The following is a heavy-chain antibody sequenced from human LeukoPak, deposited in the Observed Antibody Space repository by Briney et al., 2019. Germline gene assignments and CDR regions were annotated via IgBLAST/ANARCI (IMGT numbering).Heavy chain of an antibody. J-gene: IGHJ4*02. CDR3: AKDGAFWRH. V-gene: IGHV4-59*01. CDR2: IFYSGGT. Sequence: ETLSLTCTVSGGPISSSYGTWIREPPGKGLEWIGYIFYSGGTNYNPSLKSRVTISVDTSRNQFSLKLSSVTAADTAVYYCAKDGAFWRHWGQGTLVTVSS. D-gene: IGHD4/OR15-4a*01. CDR1: GGPISSSY.